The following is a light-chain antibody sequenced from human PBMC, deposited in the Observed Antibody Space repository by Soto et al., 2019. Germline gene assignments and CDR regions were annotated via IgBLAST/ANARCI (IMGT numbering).Light chain of an antibody. CDR3: QPYGSTLSWT. Sequence: EIGLTQSPGTLSLSPGERATLSCRASQSVSSNYLAWYQQKSGQAPRLLIYGASNRATGIPDRFSGSGSATDFTLTISSLEPEDFAVYYCQPYGSTLSWTFGQGTKVDTK. J-gene: IGKJ1*01. V-gene: IGKV3-20*01. CDR2: GAS. CDR1: QSVSSNY.